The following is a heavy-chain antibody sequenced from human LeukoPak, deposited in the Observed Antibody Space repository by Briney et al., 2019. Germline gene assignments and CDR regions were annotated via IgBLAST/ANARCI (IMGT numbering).Heavy chain of an antibody. CDR1: GFTFSSYA. CDR2: ISGSGGST. Sequence: PGGSLRLSCAASGFTFSSYAMSWVRQAPGKGLEWVSAISGSGGSTYYADSVKGRFTISRDNSKNTLYLQMNSLRAEDTAVYYCARDVGVPAAPGYAFDIWGQGTMVTVSS. CDR3: ARDVGVPAAPGYAFDI. D-gene: IGHD2-2*01. V-gene: IGHV3-23*01. J-gene: IGHJ3*02.